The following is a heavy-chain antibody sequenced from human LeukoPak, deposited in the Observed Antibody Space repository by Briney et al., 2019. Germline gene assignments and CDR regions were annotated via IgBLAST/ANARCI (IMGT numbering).Heavy chain of an antibody. J-gene: IGHJ4*02. CDR2: IYTSGST. CDR3: ARDNYDILTGYYKPLDY. V-gene: IGHV4-4*07. D-gene: IGHD3-9*01. Sequence: PSETLSLTCTVSGGSISSYYWSWIRQPAGKGLEWIGRIYTSGSTNYNPSLKSRVTMSVDTSKNQFSLKLSSVTAADTAVYYCARDNYDILTGYYKPLDYWGQGTQVTVSS. CDR1: GGSISSYY.